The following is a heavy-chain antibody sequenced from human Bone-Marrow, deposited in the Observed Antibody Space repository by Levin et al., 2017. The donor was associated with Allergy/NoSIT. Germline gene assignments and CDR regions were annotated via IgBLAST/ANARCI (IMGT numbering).Heavy chain of an antibody. J-gene: IGHJ4*02. V-gene: IGHV3-21*01. CDR1: GFTFSSYS. CDR2: ISSSSSYI. D-gene: IGHD3-22*01. Sequence: LSLTCAASGFTFSSYSMNWVRQAPGEGLEWVSSISSSSSYIYYADSVKGRFTISRDNAKNSLYLHMNSLRAEDTAVYYCARARPGDSSGYLNYWGQGTLVTVSS. CDR3: ARARPGDSSGYLNY.